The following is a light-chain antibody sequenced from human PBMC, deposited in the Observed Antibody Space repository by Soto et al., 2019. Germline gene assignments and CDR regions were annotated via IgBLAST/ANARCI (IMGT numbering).Light chain of an antibody. CDR1: QSISSW. CDR2: KAS. V-gene: IGKV1-5*03. J-gene: IGKJ4*01. Sequence: DIQMTQSPSTLSASVGDRVTITCRASQSISSWLDWYQQKPGKAPKLLIYKASSLESGVPSRFSGSGSVTEFTLTISSLQPDDFATYYCQQYNSYPLTFGGGNKVEIK. CDR3: QQYNSYPLT.